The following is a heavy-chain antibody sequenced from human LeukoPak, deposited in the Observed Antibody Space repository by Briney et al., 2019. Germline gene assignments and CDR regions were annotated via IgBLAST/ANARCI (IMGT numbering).Heavy chain of an antibody. CDR2: ISPIFGTA. CDR3: ARVSLRRNYYYYYGMDV. J-gene: IGHJ6*02. V-gene: IGHV1-69*13. D-gene: IGHD3-16*01. CDR1: GGTFVSYA. Sequence: SVKIFCKASGGTFVSYAIRWLRQAPGQWLEWMGGISPIFGTANYAQKFQGRVTITADESTSTAYMELSSLRSEDTAVYYCARVSLRRNYYYYYGMDVWGQGTTVTVSS.